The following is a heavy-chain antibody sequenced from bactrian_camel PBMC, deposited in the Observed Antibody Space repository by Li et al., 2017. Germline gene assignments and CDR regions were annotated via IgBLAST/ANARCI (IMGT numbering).Heavy chain of an antibody. V-gene: IGHV3S19*01. Sequence: VQLVESGGGLVQPGGSLRLSCSTSGFPFRSYDMNWVRQAPGKGLEWVSSFYPGDGRTHYADPVKGRFTLSGDNTKNTLYLQMNDLKPEDTAMYYCAAIESSSGSRCYPNWKQDYGYWGHGTQVTVS. CDR3: AAIESSSGSRCYPNWKQDYGY. J-gene: IGHJ6*01. CDR1: GFPFRSYD. D-gene: IGHD3*01. CDR2: FYPGDGRT.